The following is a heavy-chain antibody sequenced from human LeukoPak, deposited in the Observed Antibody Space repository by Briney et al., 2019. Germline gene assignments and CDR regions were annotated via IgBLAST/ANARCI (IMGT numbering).Heavy chain of an antibody. J-gene: IGHJ6*03. D-gene: IGHD1-26*01. V-gene: IGHV4-34*01. CDR3: ARGRNFFYRIVGATKVDYMDV. Sequence: SETLSLTCAVYGGSFSGYYWSWIRQPPGKGLEWIGEINHSGSTNYNPSLKSRVTISVDTSKNQFSLKLSSVTAADTAVYYCARGRNFFYRIVGATKVDYMDVWGKGTTVTISS. CDR1: GGSFSGYY. CDR2: INHSGST.